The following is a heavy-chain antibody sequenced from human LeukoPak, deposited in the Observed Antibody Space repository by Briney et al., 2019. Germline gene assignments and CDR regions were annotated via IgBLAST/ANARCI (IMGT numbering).Heavy chain of an antibody. CDR1: GGSIGSYY. CDR2: IYHSGST. D-gene: IGHD6-13*01. CDR3: ARAQLVLFDY. Sequence: SETLSLTCTVSGGSIGSYYWSWIRQPPGKGLEWIGYIYHSGSTYYNPSLKSRVTISVDRSKNQFSLKLSSVTAADTAVYYCARAQLVLFDYWGQGTLVTVSS. V-gene: IGHV4-59*12. J-gene: IGHJ4*02.